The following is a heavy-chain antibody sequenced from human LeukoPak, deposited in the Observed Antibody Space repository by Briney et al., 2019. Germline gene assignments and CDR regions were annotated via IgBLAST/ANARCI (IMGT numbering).Heavy chain of an antibody. D-gene: IGHD2-21*02. CDR2: ISSRSTYI. V-gene: IGHV3-21*01. CDR1: GFTFSTYT. J-gene: IGHJ2*01. CDR3: ARAPPYCGGDCSDWYFDL. Sequence: GVSLRLSCVASGFTFSTYTMNWVRPAPGNGLEWVSTISSRSTYIYYAGSVKGRFTISRDNAKNSLYLQMKSLRAEDTAVYYCARAPPYCGGDCSDWYFDLWGRGTLVTVSS.